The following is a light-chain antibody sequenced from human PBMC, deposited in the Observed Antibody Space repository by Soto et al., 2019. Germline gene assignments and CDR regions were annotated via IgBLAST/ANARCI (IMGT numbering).Light chain of an antibody. V-gene: IGKV3-11*01. CDR3: HQRYSWPHT. CDR1: QSVSTY. J-gene: IGKJ2*01. Sequence: EIVLTQSPATLSLSPGERATLSCRASQSVSTYLGWYQEKPGQPPRLLISEASNRATGIPARFSGSGSGTDFTLTISSLEPEDFGVYFCHQRYSWPHTFGQGTKLEI. CDR2: EAS.